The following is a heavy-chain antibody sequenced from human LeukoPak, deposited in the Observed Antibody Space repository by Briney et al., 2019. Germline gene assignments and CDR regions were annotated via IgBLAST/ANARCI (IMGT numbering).Heavy chain of an antibody. CDR2: ISSSSSYT. CDR3: ARDIGYLGYRYAFDS. Sequence: GGSLRLSCAASGFTFSDYYMSWIRQAAGKGLEWVSYISSSSSYTNYADSVKGRSTISRDNAKHSLYLQMNSLRADDTAVYYCARDIGYLGYRYAFDSWGQGTLVTVSP. CDR1: GFTFSDYY. D-gene: IGHD5-18*01. V-gene: IGHV3-11*06. J-gene: IGHJ4*02.